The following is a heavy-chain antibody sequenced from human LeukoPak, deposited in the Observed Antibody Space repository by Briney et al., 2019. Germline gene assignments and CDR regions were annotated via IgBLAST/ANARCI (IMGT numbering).Heavy chain of an antibody. J-gene: IGHJ4*02. V-gene: IGHV3-30*18. CDR2: ISYDGSNK. D-gene: IGHD1-26*01. Sequence: PGGSLRLSCAASGFTFSSYGMHWVRQAPGKGLEWVAVISYDGSNKYYADSVKGRFTISRDNSKNTLYLQMNSLRAEDTAVYYCAKAQYISEWELQALDYWGQGTLVTVSS. CDR3: AKAQYISEWELQALDY. CDR1: GFTFSSYG.